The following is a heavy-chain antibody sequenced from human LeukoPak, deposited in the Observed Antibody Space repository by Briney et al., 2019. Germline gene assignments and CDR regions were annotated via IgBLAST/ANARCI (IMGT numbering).Heavy chain of an antibody. V-gene: IGHV1-69*04. CDR3: ARDRDDSSAPGY. CDR1: GGTFSSYA. J-gene: IGHJ4*02. CDR2: IIPILGIA. D-gene: IGHD3-22*01. Sequence: SVKVSCKASGGTFSSYAISWVRQAPGQGLEWMGRIIPILGIANYAQKFQGRVTTTADKSTSTAYMELSSLRSEDTAVYYCARDRDDSSAPGYWGQGTLVTVSS.